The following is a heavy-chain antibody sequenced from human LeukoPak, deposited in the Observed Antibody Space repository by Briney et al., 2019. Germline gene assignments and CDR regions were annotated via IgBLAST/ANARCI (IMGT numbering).Heavy chain of an antibody. CDR2: IYPGDSDT. CDR3: ARRLCSGGSCRYAFDI. CDR1: GYSFTSYW. V-gene: IGHV5-51*01. J-gene: IGHJ3*02. Sequence: GESLKISCKGSGYSFTSYWIGWVRQMTGKGLEWMGIIYPGDSDTRYSPSFQGQVTISADKSISTAYLQWSSLKASDTAMYYCARRLCSGGSCRYAFDIWGQGTMVTVSS. D-gene: IGHD2-15*01.